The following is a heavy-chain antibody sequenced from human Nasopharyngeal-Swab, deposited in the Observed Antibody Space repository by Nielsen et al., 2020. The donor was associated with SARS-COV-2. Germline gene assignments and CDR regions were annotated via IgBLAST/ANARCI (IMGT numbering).Heavy chain of an antibody. Sequence: GESLRISCAASEFTMSRNGMHWVRQAPGKGLEWVAYISSSSSTSYYADSVKGRFTISRDNPKNSLYLQMNSLRVEDTAIYYCARDVAIVGATLENWGQGTLVTVSS. CDR3: ARDVAIVGATLEN. D-gene: IGHD1-26*01. CDR1: EFTMSRNG. CDR2: ISSSSSTS. V-gene: IGHV3-48*01. J-gene: IGHJ4*02.